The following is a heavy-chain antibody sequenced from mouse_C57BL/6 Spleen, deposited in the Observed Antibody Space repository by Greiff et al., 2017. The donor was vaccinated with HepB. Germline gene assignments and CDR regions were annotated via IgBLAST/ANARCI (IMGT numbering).Heavy chain of an antibody. V-gene: IGHV5-4*01. CDR1: GFTFSSYA. CDR2: ISDGGSYT. Sequence: DVHLVESGGGLVKPGGSLKLSCAASGFTFSSYAMSWVRQTPEKRLEWVATISDGGSYTYYPDNVKGRFTISRDNAKNNLYLQMSHLKSEDTAMYYCARDEYYAMDYWGQGTSVTVSS. J-gene: IGHJ4*01. CDR3: ARDEYYAMDY.